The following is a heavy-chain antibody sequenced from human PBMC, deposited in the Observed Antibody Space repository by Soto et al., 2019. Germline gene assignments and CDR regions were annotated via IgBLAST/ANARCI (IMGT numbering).Heavy chain of an antibody. Sequence: QVQLVQSGAEVKKSGSSVRVSCKASGGTFNSYTLSWVRQAPGQRLEWMGRIIPMLSMSTYAQEFQGRVSIIADKSTNTVYLDLSSLRSDDTAIYYCATSYGSGSRPFDYWGQGTLVTVSS. J-gene: IGHJ4*02. CDR1: GGTFNSYT. CDR3: ATSYGSGSRPFDY. CDR2: IIPMLSMS. D-gene: IGHD3-10*01. V-gene: IGHV1-69*02.